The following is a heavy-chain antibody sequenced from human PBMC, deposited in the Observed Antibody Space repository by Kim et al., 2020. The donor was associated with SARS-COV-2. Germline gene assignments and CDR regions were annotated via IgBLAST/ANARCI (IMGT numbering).Heavy chain of an antibody. CDR3: ALGYYDSSGLFDY. J-gene: IGHJ4*02. CDR1: GFTFDDYA. V-gene: IGHV3-9*01. CDR2: ISWNSGSI. Sequence: GGSLRLSCAASGFTFDDYAMHWVRQAPGKGLEWVSGISWNSGSIGYADSVKGRFTISRDNAKNSLYLQMNSLRAEDTALYYCALGYYDSSGLFDYWGQGTLVTVSS. D-gene: IGHD3-22*01.